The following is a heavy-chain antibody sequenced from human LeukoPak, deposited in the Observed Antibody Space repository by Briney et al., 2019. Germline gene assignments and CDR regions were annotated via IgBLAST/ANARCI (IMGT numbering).Heavy chain of an antibody. CDR2: VYYTGTT. D-gene: IGHD2-2*01. V-gene: IGHV4-59*11. CDR1: GGSLSGHY. J-gene: IGHJ4*02. Sequence: PSETLSLTCTVGGGSLSGHYWGWIWQPPGTGQELVGLVYYTGTTFYNPSLNSRVTITLDTSRNQFSLRLTSVIAADTAVYYCARFSWGCSTASCYLTNWGQGALVTVSS. CDR3: ARFSWGCSTASCYLTN.